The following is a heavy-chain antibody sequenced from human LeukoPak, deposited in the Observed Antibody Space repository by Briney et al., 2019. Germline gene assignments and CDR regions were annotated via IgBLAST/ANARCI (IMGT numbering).Heavy chain of an antibody. CDR1: EFIFDDFA. J-gene: IGHJ4*02. V-gene: IGHV3-9*01. D-gene: IGHD5-18*01. CDR2: IYWDSSSV. CDR3: ARALGLGIPV. Sequence: GGSLRLSCTVSEFIFDDFAMHWVRQAPGKGLEWVSGIYWDSSSVDYADSVKGRFTISRDKSKNTLSLQMNGLRAEDTAVYYCARALGLGIPVWGQGTLVTVSS.